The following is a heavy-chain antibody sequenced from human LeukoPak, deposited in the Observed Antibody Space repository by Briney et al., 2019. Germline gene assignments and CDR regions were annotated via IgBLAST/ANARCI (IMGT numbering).Heavy chain of an antibody. J-gene: IGHJ4*02. V-gene: IGHV3-7*04. CDR3: ARDGSGSDFSLDY. D-gene: IGHD3-10*01. CDR2: IRHDGSDV. CDR1: GFNFGDYY. Sequence: GGSLRLSCVASGFNFGDYYMSWVRQAPGKGLEWAADIRHDGSDVYNVDSVRGRFTISRDNAKNSLFLQMNSLKDEDTAVYYCARDGSGSDFSLDYWGQGTLVTVSS.